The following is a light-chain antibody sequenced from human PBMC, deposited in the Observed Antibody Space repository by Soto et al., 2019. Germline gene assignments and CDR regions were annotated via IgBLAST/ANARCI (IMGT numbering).Light chain of an antibody. CDR1: QYIGST. CDR2: DAS. CDR3: QQYTDRPRT. J-gene: IGKJ1*01. Sequence: EIVLTQSPATLSGSPLDRATLSGRASQYIGSTIAWYQQRSGQAPRLLIFDASMRLPTVPARFSGSVSGTEFTLTISGLQSEDFAVYFCQQYTDRPRTFGQGTKVDIK. V-gene: IGKV3-15*01.